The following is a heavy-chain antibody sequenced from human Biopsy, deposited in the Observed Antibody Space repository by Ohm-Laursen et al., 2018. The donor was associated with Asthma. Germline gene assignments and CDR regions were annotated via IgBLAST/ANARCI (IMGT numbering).Heavy chain of an antibody. V-gene: IGHV1-69*13. CDR2: HIPVLGTA. CDR3: ARGYSGTDRIVYYYSGMEV. J-gene: IGHJ6*02. CDR1: GDSLGSFINYA. Sequence: SVKVSCKASGDSLGSFINYAISWVRQAPRQGLEWMGGHIPVLGTADYAPMFEGRVTITADESTSTAYLQLTSLRFDDTAVYYCARGYSGTDRIVYYYSGMEVWGQGTTVTVSS. D-gene: IGHD5-12*01.